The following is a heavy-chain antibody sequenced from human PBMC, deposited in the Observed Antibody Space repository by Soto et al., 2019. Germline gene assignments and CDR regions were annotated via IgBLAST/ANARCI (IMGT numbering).Heavy chain of an antibody. CDR3: ARGRVSPRGRRRWYFDL. CDR2: RHISAGA. CDR1: TLAFQTGQFF. V-gene: IGHV4-30-4*01. D-gene: IGHD3-10*01. Sequence: QIELQESGPGLIKPSQTLSLTCNVPTLAFQTGQFFWSLIRRPPGKGLKWLGDRHISAGALCNPSAGGRVSISVYMSRCQVFLTRISVSAADTAVYFGARGRVSPRGRRRWYFDLWCRGTLVSVSS. J-gene: IGHJ2*01.